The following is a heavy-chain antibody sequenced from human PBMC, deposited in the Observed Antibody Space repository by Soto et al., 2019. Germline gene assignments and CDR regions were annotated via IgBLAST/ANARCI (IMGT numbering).Heavy chain of an antibody. J-gene: IGHJ5*02. D-gene: IGHD6-13*01. V-gene: IGHV3-30-3*01. CDR1: GFTFNSYA. CDR3: ARDRGNNWFDP. Sequence: GGSLRLSCAASGFTFNSYAMHWVRQAPGKGLEWVAVISYDGSNKYYADSVKGRFTISRDNSKNTLYLQMNSLRAEDTAVYYCARDRGNNWFDPWGQGTLVTVSS. CDR2: ISYDGSNK.